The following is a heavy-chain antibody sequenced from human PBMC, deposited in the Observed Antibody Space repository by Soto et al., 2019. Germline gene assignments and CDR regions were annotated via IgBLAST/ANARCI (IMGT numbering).Heavy chain of an antibody. Sequence: QSVGSLRLSCAASGFTFSNFAMSWVRQAPGKGLEWVSATSGSGVSTFYADSVKGRFTISRDNSKNTVSLQMSSLRAEDTAIYYCAKGYSFGFEFWGQGILVTVSS. D-gene: IGHD4-4*01. CDR3: AKGYSFGFEF. CDR2: TSGSGVST. CDR1: GFTFSNFA. V-gene: IGHV3-23*01. J-gene: IGHJ4*02.